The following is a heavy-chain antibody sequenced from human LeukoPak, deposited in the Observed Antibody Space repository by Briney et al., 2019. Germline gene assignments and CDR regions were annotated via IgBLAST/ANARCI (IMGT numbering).Heavy chain of an antibody. Sequence: ASLKLSCKASGYTFTGYYMNWVRQAPGQGLEWMGWIKPNISGGTYAQKFQARVTMTRDTSSSTAYMALSRLRSDDTAVYYGARARGDIVVVPAAIWFDPWGQGTLVTVSS. CDR1: GYTFTGYY. D-gene: IGHD2-2*01. V-gene: IGHV1-2*02. CDR3: ARARGDIVVVPAAIWFDP. CDR2: IKPNISGG. J-gene: IGHJ5*02.